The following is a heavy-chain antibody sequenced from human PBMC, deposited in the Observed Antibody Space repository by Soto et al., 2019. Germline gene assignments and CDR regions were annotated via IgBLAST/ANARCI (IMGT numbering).Heavy chain of an antibody. Sequence: GGSLRLSGAASGFTFSSYSMNCVRQAPGKGLEWVSSISSSSSYIYYADSVKGRFTISRDNAKNSLYLQMNSLRAEDTAVYYCARAGYSSSWYPTDAFDIWGQGTMVTVSS. CDR1: GFTFSSYS. CDR2: ISSSSSYI. J-gene: IGHJ3*02. D-gene: IGHD6-13*01. V-gene: IGHV3-21*01. CDR3: ARAGYSSSWYPTDAFDI.